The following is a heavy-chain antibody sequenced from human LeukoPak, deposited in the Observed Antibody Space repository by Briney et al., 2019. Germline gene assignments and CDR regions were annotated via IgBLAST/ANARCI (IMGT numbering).Heavy chain of an antibody. J-gene: IGHJ4*02. CDR2: ISAYNGNT. D-gene: IGHD2-2*01. V-gene: IGHV1-18*01. Sequence: ASVKVSCKASGYTFTSYGISWVRQAPGHGLEWMGWISAYNGNTNYAQKLQGRVTMTTDTSTSTAYMELRSLRSDDTAVYYCATVPAAITPGDYWGQGTLVTVSS. CDR3: ATVPAAITPGDY. CDR1: GYTFTSYG.